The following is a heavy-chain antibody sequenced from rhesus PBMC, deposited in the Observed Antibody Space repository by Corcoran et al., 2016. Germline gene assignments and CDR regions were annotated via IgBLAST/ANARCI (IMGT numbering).Heavy chain of an antibody. J-gene: IGHJ4*01. Sequence: EAQLVETGGGLVQPGGSLRLSCGASGFSFSDYGMRWGREAPGEGLEWVSSINKNGGSTYYGDSVKGRFTVSRDNSKNTLSLQMNSLRSEDTALYYCATDMVAAAGSVSYWGQGVLVTVSS. CDR1: GFSFSDYG. CDR2: INKNGGST. V-gene: IGHV3S5*01. D-gene: IGHD6-31*01. CDR3: ATDMVAAAGSVSY.